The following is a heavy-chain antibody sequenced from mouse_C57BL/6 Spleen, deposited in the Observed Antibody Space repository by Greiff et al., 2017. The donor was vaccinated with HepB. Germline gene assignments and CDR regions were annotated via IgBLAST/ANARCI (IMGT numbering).Heavy chain of an antibody. J-gene: IGHJ3*01. Sequence: EVQGVESGGGLVKPGGSLKLSCAASGFTFSDYGMHWVRQAPEKGLEWVAYISSGSSTIYYADKVKGRFTISRDNAKNTLFLQMTSLRSEDTAMYYCARGNYWFAYWGQGTLVTVSA. CDR3: ARGNYWFAY. D-gene: IGHD1-3*01. CDR1: GFTFSDYG. V-gene: IGHV5-17*01. CDR2: ISSGSSTI.